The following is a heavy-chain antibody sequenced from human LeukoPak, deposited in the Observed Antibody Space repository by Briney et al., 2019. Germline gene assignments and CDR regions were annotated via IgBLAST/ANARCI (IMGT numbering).Heavy chain of an antibody. CDR3: AKCMVRGVIITRGAFDI. J-gene: IGHJ3*02. D-gene: IGHD3-10*01. CDR2: ISGSGGST. Sequence: GGSLRLSCAASGFTFSSYAMSWVRQAPGKGLEWVSAISGSGGSTYYADSVKGRFTISRDNSKNTLYLQLNSLRAEDTAVYYSAKCMVRGVIITRGAFDIWGQGTMVTVSS. V-gene: IGHV3-23*01. CDR1: GFTFSSYA.